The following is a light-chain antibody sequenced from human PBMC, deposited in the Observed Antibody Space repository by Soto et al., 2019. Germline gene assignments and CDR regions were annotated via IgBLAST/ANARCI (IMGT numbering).Light chain of an antibody. Sequence: QSVLTQPPSASGTPGQRVTISCSGSSSNIGSNTVNWYQQFPGAAPKLVIYGNNRRPSGAPDRFSGSKSGTSASLAISGLQSEDEADYYCATWDDSLRWVFGGGTKVTVL. V-gene: IGLV1-44*01. CDR2: GNN. CDR3: ATWDDSLRWV. J-gene: IGLJ3*02. CDR1: SSNIGSNT.